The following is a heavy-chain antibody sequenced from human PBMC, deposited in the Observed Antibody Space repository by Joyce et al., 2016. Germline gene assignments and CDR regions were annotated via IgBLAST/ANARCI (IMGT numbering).Heavy chain of an antibody. V-gene: IGHV1-46*01. Sequence: QVNLMQSGAEVKKPGASVKVSCKASGYNFVNYYIHWVRQAPGQGLEWMGIIHPKDGSTNDAQRFQNRVSMTRDTSTTTVYMELSRLRSDDAAVYYCARDPVIAVPAAYYYMDVWGKGTTVTVSS. J-gene: IGHJ6*03. D-gene: IGHD6-19*01. CDR3: ARDPVIAVPAAYYYMDV. CDR1: GYNFVNYY. CDR2: IHPKDGST.